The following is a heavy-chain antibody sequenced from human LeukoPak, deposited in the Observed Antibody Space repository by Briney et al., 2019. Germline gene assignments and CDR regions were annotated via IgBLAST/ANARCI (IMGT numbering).Heavy chain of an antibody. CDR1: GGTFSTFA. CDR2: IIPIFGTA. Sequence: GASVKVSCKASGGTFSTFAISWVRQAPGQGLEWMGGIIPIFGTADYAQKFQGRVTITTDESTSTAYMELGSLRSEDTAVYYCARGVGFLEYHYYYMDVWGKGATVTVSS. CDR3: ARGVGFLEYHYYYMDV. D-gene: IGHD3-3*02. J-gene: IGHJ6*03. V-gene: IGHV1-69*05.